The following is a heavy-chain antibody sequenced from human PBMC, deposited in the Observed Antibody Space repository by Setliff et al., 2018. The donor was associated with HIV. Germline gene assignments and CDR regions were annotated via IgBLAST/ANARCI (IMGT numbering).Heavy chain of an antibody. J-gene: IGHJ4*02. D-gene: IGHD3-16*01. Sequence: PSETLSLTCTVSGGSISSSTYYWGWIRQPPGKGLEWIASIYQSGSTYYNPSLKSRVNMSVDTSKNHFSLNLRSVTAADTAVYYCAREGGTDRYFDYWGQGTPVTVSS. CDR3: AREGGTDRYFDY. V-gene: IGHV4-39*07. CDR1: GGSISSSTYY. CDR2: IYQSGST.